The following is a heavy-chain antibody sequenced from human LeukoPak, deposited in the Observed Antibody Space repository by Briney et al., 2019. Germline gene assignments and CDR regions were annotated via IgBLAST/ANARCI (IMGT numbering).Heavy chain of an antibody. CDR1: GGSISSSSYY. CDR2: IYYSGST. CDR3: ARATTVVTPLNWFDP. D-gene: IGHD4-23*01. J-gene: IGHJ5*02. Sequence: SETLSLTCTVSGGSISSSSYYWGWIRQPPGKGLEWIGSIYYSGSTYYNPSLKSRVTISVDTSKNQFSLKLSSVTAADTAVYYCARATTVVTPLNWFDPWGQGTLVTVSS. V-gene: IGHV4-39*01.